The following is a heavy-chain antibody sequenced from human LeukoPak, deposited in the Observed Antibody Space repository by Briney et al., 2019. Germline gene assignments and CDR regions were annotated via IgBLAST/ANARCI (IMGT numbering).Heavy chain of an antibody. CDR2: IYSGGST. V-gene: IGHV3-66*01. J-gene: IGHJ4*02. D-gene: IGHD2-8*01. Sequence: GGSLRLSCAASGFTVSSNYMSWVRQAPGKGLEWVSVIYSGGSTYYADSVKGRFTISRDSSKNTLYLQMNRLTAEDTAVYYCAKRKYPNGGIFDYWGQGTLVTVSS. CDR3: AKRKYPNGGIFDY. CDR1: GFTVSSNY.